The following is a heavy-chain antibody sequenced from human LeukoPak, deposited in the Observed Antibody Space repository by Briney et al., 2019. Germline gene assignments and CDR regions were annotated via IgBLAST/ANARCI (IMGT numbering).Heavy chain of an antibody. CDR2: INPSGGST. Sequence: GASVKVSCKASGYTFTSYYMHWVRQAPGQGLEWMGIINPSGGSTSYAQKFQGRVTMTRDMSTSTVYMELSSLRSEDTAGYYCARGCSGGSCYGQFFDYWGQGTLVTVSS. CDR3: ARGCSGGSCYGQFFDY. V-gene: IGHV1-46*01. D-gene: IGHD2-15*01. CDR1: GYTFTSYY. J-gene: IGHJ4*02.